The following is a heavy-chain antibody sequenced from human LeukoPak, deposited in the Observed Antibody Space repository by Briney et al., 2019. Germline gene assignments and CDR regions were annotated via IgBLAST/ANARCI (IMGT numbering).Heavy chain of an antibody. CDR3: ARADSWFGEFNFDY. J-gene: IGHJ4*02. CDR1: GGSISSGGYY. V-gene: IGHV4-31*11. Sequence: SQTLSLTCAVSGGSISSGGYYWSWIRQHPGKGLEWIGYIYYSGSTYYNPSLKSRVTIPVDTSKNQFSLKLSSVTAADTAVYYCARADSWFGEFNFDYWGQGTLVTVSS. CDR2: IYYSGST. D-gene: IGHD3-10*01.